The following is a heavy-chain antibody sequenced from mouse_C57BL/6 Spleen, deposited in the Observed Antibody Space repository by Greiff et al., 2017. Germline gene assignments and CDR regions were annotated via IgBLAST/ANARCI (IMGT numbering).Heavy chain of an antibody. CDR3: ARDTRLFDY. D-gene: IGHD3-2*02. V-gene: IGHV1-50*01. J-gene: IGHJ2*01. CDR1: GYTFTSYW. Sequence: VQLQQPGAELVKPGASVKLSCKASGYTFTSYWMQWVKQRPGQGLEWIGEIDPSDSYTNYNQKFKGKATLTVDTSSSTAYMQLSSLTSEDSAVYYCARDTRLFDYWGQGTTLTVSS. CDR2: IDPSDSYT.